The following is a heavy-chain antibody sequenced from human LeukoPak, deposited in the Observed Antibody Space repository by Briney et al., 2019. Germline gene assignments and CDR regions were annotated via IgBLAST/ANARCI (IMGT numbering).Heavy chain of an antibody. CDR2: IYTSGST. CDR1: GSIGSYY. J-gene: IGHJ3*02. V-gene: IGHV4-4*09. Sequence: SETLSPTCTVSGSIGSYYWSWIRQPPGKGLEWIGYIYTSGSTNYNPSLKSRVTISVDTSKNQFSLDLSSVTAADTAVYYCARQKCTSTSCLTKNAFDIWGQGTMVTVSS. CDR3: ARQKCTSTSCLTKNAFDI. D-gene: IGHD2-2*01.